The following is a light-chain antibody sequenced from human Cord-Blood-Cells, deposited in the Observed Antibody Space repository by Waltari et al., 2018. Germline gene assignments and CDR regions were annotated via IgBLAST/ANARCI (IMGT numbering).Light chain of an antibody. Sequence: DIQMTQSPSTLSASVGDRVTITCRASQSISSWLAWYQQKPGKAPKLLIYDASSLESGVPSRCSGIGSGTEFTLTISSLQPDDFATYYCQQYNSYPYTFGQGTKLEIK. CDR3: QQYNSYPYT. CDR2: DAS. CDR1: QSISSW. V-gene: IGKV1-5*01. J-gene: IGKJ2*01.